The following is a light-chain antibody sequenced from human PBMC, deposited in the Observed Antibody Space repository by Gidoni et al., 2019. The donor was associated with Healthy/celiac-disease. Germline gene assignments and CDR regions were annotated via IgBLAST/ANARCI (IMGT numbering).Light chain of an antibody. Sequence: IMLKQSPATLSLSPGERATLSCRASQSVSSYLARYQQKPGPAPRLLISDASNKASGLQARFSGSGSGTAFTLTISSLEPEAFAVYYCQQRTNWPITFGQGTRLEIK. CDR3: QQRTNWPIT. CDR2: DAS. J-gene: IGKJ5*01. V-gene: IGKV3-11*01. CDR1: QSVSSY.